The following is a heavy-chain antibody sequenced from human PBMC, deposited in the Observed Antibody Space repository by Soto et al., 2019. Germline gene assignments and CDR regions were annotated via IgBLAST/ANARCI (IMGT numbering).Heavy chain of an antibody. J-gene: IGHJ6*01. CDR1: GYPFTSYY. CDR2: INPSGGST. CDR3: ARVQQLVQQTPYGMDV. D-gene: IGHD6-13*01. Sequence: GSVKVSFKASGYPFTSYYMHLVRQAPGQGLEWMGIINPSGGSTSYAQKFQGRVTMTRDTSTSTVYMELSSLRSEDTAVYYCARVQQLVQQTPYGMDVWGQGTPVTVSS. V-gene: IGHV1-46*01.